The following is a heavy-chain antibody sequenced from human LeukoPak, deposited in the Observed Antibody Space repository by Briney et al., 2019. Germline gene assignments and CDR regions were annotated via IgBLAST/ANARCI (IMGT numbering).Heavy chain of an antibody. Sequence: SEILSLTCAVSGYSINNAHYWAWIRQPPGKGLEWIGNISQSGIASYKPSLKSRVTISLDTSKNHFSLNLRSVTAADTAVYFCARASVEHSIVAGDYFDYWGQGTLVTVSS. D-gene: IGHD2-15*01. J-gene: IGHJ4*02. CDR3: ARASVEHSIVAGDYFDY. CDR1: GYSINNAHY. CDR2: ISQSGIA. V-gene: IGHV4-38-2*01.